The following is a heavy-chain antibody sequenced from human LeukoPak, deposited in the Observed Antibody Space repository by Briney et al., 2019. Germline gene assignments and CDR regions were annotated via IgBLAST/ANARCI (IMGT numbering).Heavy chain of an antibody. CDR2: INPNSGGT. V-gene: IGHV1-2*02. D-gene: IGHD3-22*01. CDR3: ARVRSGYYSPFDY. J-gene: IGHJ4*02. CDR1: GYTFTGYY. Sequence: GASVKVSCKASGYTFTGYYMHWVRQAPGQGLEWMGWINPNSGGTNYAQKFQGRVTMTRDTSISTAYMELSKLRSDDTAVYYCARVRSGYYSPFDYWGQGTLVTVSS.